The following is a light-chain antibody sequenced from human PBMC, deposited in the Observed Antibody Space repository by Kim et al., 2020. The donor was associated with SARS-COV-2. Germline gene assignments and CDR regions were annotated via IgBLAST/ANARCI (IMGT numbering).Light chain of an antibody. CDR1: QSVNSNY. CDR2: GAS. CDR3: HQYDTSPLT. J-gene: IGKJ4*01. V-gene: IGKV3-20*01. Sequence: PRQRATLSCRASQSVNSNYLAWYPQKPGHAPSLLIYGASSRATGIPDRFSGSGSGTDFTLTISRLEPEDFAVYYCHQYDTSPLTFGGGTKVDI.